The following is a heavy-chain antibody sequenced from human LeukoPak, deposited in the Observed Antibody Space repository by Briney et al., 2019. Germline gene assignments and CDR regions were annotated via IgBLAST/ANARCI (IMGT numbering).Heavy chain of an antibody. D-gene: IGHD1-26*01. CDR1: GGSISSSGYY. CDR3: ARRELLRWFDP. V-gene: IGHV4-39*07. J-gene: IGHJ5*02. Sequence: PSETLSLTCTVSGGSISSSGYYWSWIRQPPGKRLEWIGEINHSGSTNYNPSLKSRVTISVDTSKNQFSLKLSSVTAADTAVYYCARRELLRWFDPWGQGTLVTVSS. CDR2: INHSGST.